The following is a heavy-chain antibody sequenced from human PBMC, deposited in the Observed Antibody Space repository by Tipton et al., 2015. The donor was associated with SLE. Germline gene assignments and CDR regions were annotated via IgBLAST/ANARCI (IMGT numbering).Heavy chain of an antibody. V-gene: IGHV3-33*06. CDR3: AKGGTYCSSTSCPWNY. D-gene: IGHD2-2*01. CDR1: GFTFNNYG. J-gene: IGHJ4*02. CDR2: VWYDESQK. Sequence: SLRLSCVASGFTFNNYGMHWVRQAPGKGLEWVAGVWYDESQKNYGDSGRGRFTISRDNSKKTLSLEMNSLRAEDTAVYYCAKGGTYCSSTSCPWNYWGQGTLVTVSS.